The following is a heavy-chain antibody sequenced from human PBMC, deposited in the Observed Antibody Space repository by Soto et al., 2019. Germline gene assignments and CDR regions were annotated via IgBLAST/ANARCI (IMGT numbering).Heavy chain of an antibody. CDR1: GGSISSGDYY. J-gene: IGHJ3*02. Sequence: PSETLSLTCTVSGGSISSGDYYCSWIRQPPGKGLEWIGYIYYSGSTYYNPSLKSRVTISVDTSKNQFSLKLSSVTAADTAVYYCAREYYDSSGADASDIWGQGTMVTVSS. CDR2: IYYSGST. D-gene: IGHD3-22*01. CDR3: AREYYDSSGADASDI. V-gene: IGHV4-30-4*01.